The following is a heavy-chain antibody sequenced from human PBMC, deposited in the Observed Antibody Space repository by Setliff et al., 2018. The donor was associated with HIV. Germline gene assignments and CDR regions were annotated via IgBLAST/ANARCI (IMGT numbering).Heavy chain of an antibody. D-gene: IGHD3-22*01. V-gene: IGHV3-23*01. CDR1: GITFSSYA. Sequence: PGGSLRLSCAASGITFSSYAMSWVRQAPGKGLEWVSGISDSGGSTYYGDSVKGRFTISRDNSKNTLYLQMNSLRAEDTAVYYCAKGDSSSGYYWARFDYWGQGTLVTVSS. CDR2: ISDSGGST. CDR3: AKGDSSSGYYWARFDY. J-gene: IGHJ4*02.